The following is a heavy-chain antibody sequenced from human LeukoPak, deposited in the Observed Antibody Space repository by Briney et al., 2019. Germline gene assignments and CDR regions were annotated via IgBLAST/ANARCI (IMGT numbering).Heavy chain of an antibody. J-gene: IGHJ6*02. CDR1: GGTFSSYA. Sequence: EASVNVSCKASGGTFSSYAISWVRQAPGQGLEWMGGIIPIFGTANYAQKFQGRVTITADESTSTAYMELSSLRSEDTAVYYCATYYYDSSGYLYYYYGMDVWGQGTTVTVSS. D-gene: IGHD3-22*01. CDR2: IIPIFGTA. CDR3: ATYYYDSSGYLYYYYGMDV. V-gene: IGHV1-69*01.